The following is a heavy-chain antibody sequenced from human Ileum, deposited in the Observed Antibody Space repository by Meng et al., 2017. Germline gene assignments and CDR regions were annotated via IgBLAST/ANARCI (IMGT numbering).Heavy chain of an antibody. V-gene: IGHV4-4*02. J-gene: IGHJ5*02. CDR3: ARNGAYSADP. D-gene: IGHD2-21*01. CDR2: IHHGGGT. Sequence: VRLQVSGPGLVESSGTLALTCSVSGASISSGYWWSWVRQPPGKGLEWIGEIHHGGGTNYNPSLKSRVTISVDKSSNQYTLRLTSVTAADTAMYYCARNGAYSADPWGQGTLVTVSS. CDR1: GASISSGYW.